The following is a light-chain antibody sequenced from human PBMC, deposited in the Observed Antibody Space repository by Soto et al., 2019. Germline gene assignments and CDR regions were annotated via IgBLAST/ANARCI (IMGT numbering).Light chain of an antibody. Sequence: DVVLTQTPLSLSVAPGQPASISCKSSQSLLHITGETFLFWYLQKPGQSPQLLIYEVSTRVSGVPDRFSGSGSETDCTLEISRVETDDVGIYYCMQSTQLPPTFGQGTRLGIE. CDR1: QSLLHITGETF. J-gene: IGKJ5*01. V-gene: IGKV2D-29*02. CDR3: MQSTQLPPT. CDR2: EVS.